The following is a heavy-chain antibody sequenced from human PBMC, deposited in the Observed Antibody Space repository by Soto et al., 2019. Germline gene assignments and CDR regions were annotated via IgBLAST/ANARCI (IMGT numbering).Heavy chain of an antibody. CDR3: AKDIEEVVYYYGMDV. CDR1: GFTFSSYG. Sequence: VQLVESGGGVVQPGESLRLSCVASGFTFSSYGMHWVRQAPGKGLEWVALISYDGNNIYYGDSVKGRFTIFRDNSKNTLLLQMNGLRAEDTAVYYCAKDIEEVVYYYGMDVWGQGTTVTVSS. V-gene: IGHV3-30*18. J-gene: IGHJ6*02. CDR2: ISYDGNNI. D-gene: IGHD1-26*01.